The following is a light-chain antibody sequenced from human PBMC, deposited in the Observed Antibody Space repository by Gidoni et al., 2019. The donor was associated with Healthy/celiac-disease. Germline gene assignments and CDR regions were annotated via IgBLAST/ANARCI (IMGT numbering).Light chain of an antibody. J-gene: IGKJ4*01. Sequence: EIVLTQSPATLSLSPGERAILSCRASQRVSSYLAWYQQKPGQAPRLLIYDASNRATGIPARFSGSGSGTDFTLTISSLEPEDFAVYYCQQRSNWPLTFGGGTKVEIK. CDR2: DAS. CDR1: QRVSSY. V-gene: IGKV3-11*01. CDR3: QQRSNWPLT.